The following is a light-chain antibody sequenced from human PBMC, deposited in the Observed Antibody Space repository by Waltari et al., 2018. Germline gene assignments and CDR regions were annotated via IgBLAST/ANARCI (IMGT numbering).Light chain of an antibody. J-gene: IGLJ3*02. V-gene: IGLV8-61*01. CDR3: VMYMGSGIWV. Sequence: QTVVTQEPSLSVSPGGTVTLTCALSSGSVSSTSYPTWYQQSPGQPPRTPVYQGITRSSGVPDRFAGSILGNKAALTITGAQADDESDYYCVMYMGSGIWVFGGGTKLTVL. CDR2: QGI. CDR1: SGSVSSTSY.